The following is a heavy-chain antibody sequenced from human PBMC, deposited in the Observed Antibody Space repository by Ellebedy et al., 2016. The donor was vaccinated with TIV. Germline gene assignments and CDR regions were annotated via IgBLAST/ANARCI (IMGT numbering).Heavy chain of an antibody. CDR3: VKDRGDIIRDFDY. V-gene: IGHV3-64D*06. CDR2: MNNNGGNT. CDR1: GFTFSHYA. D-gene: IGHD2-21*02. Sequence: GGSLRLSCSASGFTFSHYAMHWVRQAPGKGLEYVSAMNNNGGNTYYADSVKGRFTISRDNSKNTLYLQMNSLRPEDTAMYYCVKDRGDIIRDFDYWGQGTLVTVSS. J-gene: IGHJ4*02.